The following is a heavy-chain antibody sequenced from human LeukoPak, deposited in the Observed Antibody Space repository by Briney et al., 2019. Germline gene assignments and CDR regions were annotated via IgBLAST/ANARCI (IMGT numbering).Heavy chain of an antibody. J-gene: IGHJ5*02. CDR2: INWNGGST. Sequence: GGSLRLSCAASGFTFDDYGMSWVRQAPGKGLEWVSGINWNGGSTGYADSVKGRFTISRDNAKNSLYLQMNSLRAEDTALYYCARAAGIAAALAGIGYNWFDPRGQGTLVTVSS. V-gene: IGHV3-20*04. CDR3: ARAAGIAAALAGIGYNWFDP. CDR1: GFTFDDYG. D-gene: IGHD6-13*01.